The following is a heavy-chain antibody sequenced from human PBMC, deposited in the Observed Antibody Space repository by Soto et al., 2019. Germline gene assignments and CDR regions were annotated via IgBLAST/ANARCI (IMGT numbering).Heavy chain of an antibody. CDR2: IMPIFRTA. D-gene: IGHD3-3*02. J-gene: IGHJ6*02. V-gene: IGHV1-69*12. CDR3: AGDKDRQQLGGNYYYIMDV. CDR1: GGTFSSSA. Sequence: QVQLVQSGAEVKKPGSSVKVSCKASGGTFSSSAFSWVRQAPGQGLEWMGGIMPIFRTADYAQKFQGRVTITADESTSTPYMELSSLRSEDTGVYYCAGDKDRQQLGGNYYYIMDVWGQGTTVTVSS.